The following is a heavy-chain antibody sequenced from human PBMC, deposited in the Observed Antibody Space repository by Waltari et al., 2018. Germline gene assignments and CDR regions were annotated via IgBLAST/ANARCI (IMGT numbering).Heavy chain of an antibody. Sequence: QITLKESGPTLVKPTQTLTLTCTFSGFSLRTSGAGVGWIRQPPGKALEWVALIFWNDDKRYNSSLKSRPTITKDTSQNQVVLTLTNMDPVDTATYFCAHSPVSFYYGPGNSFYFDYWGQGILVTVSS. CDR1: GFSLRTSGAG. J-gene: IGHJ4*02. CDR2: IFWNDDK. V-gene: IGHV2-5*01. D-gene: IGHD3-10*01. CDR3: AHSPVSFYYGPGNSFYFDY.